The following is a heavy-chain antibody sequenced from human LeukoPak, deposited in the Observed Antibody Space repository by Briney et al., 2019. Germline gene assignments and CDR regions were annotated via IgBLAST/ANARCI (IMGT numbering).Heavy chain of an antibody. CDR3: ARDGSWGDYQFYFYMDV. D-gene: IGHD2-2*01. CDR2: ISASGHYI. J-gene: IGHJ6*03. V-gene: IGHV3-23*01. CDR1: GFTFRSFA. Sequence: GGPLRLSCEASGFTFRSFAMSWVRQAPGKGLEWLSGISASGHYIYYADSVKGRFTISRDNSKNTLYIEINSLRAEDTAVYYCARDGSWGDYQFYFYMDVWGKGTTVTVSS.